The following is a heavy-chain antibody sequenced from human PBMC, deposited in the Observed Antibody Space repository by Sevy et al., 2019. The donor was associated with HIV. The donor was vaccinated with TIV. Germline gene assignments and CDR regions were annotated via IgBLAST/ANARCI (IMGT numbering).Heavy chain of an antibody. CDR3: ARGNVRGLTIFGVVDAAQYYYYGMDV. V-gene: IGHV1-8*01. CDR1: GYTFTSYD. J-gene: IGHJ6*02. Sequence: ASVKVSCKASGYTFTSYDINWVRQATGQGLEWMGWMNPNSGNTGYAQKFQGRVTMTRNTSISTAYMELGSLRSEDTAVYYCARGNVRGLTIFGVVDAAQYYYYGMDVWGQGTTVTVSS. CDR2: MNPNSGNT. D-gene: IGHD3-3*01.